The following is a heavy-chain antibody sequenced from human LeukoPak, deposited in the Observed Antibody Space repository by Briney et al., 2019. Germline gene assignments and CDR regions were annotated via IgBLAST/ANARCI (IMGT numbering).Heavy chain of an antibody. CDR3: ARESTSYCSSTSCYYQVFDY. D-gene: IGHD2-2*01. J-gene: IGHJ4*02. Sequence: AASVKVSCKASGYTFTGYYMHWVRQAPGQGLEWMGWINPSGGSTSYAQKFQGRVTMTRDMSTSTVYMELSRLRSDDTAVYYRARESTSYCSSTSCYYQVFDYWGQGTLVTVSS. V-gene: IGHV1-46*01. CDR1: GYTFTGYY. CDR2: INPSGGST.